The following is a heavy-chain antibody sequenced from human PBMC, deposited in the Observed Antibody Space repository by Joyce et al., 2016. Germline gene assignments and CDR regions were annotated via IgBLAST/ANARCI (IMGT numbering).Heavy chain of an antibody. J-gene: IGHJ6*03. V-gene: IGHV1-2*02. CDR2: INPNSGDT. CDR1: GYTFTGYY. CDR3: ARDSTTSPSYYYYMDV. D-gene: IGHD2-2*01. Sequence: QVHLVQSGAEVKKPGASVKVSCKASGYTFTGYYIHWVRQAPGLGLEWVGWINPNSGDTNNAQKLQGRVTMTRDTSITTAYMELSRLTSDDTAVYYCARDSTTSPSYYYYMDVWGKGTMVTVSS.